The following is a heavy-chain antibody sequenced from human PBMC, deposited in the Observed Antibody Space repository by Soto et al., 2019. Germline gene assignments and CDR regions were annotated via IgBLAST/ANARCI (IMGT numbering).Heavy chain of an antibody. D-gene: IGHD5-18*01. V-gene: IGHV1-46*01. CDR2: MNPSAGSS. CDR1: GYTLTSYY. Sequence: ASVKVSCKASGYTLTSYYLHWVRQAPGQGLEWLGIMNPSAGSSSYAQTFQGRITMTRDTSMSTVYMELSSLRSEDTAVYYCAKELPVDTAMVFASNDYWGQGTLVTVSS. CDR3: AKELPVDTAMVFASNDY. J-gene: IGHJ4*02.